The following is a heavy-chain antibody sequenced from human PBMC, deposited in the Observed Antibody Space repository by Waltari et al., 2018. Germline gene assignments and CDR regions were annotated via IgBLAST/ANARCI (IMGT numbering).Heavy chain of an antibody. CDR2: IYSGGSST. Sequence: EVQLLESGGGLVQPGGSLRLSCAASGFTFSSYAMSWVRQAPGKGLEWVSVIYSGGSSTYYAGSVKGRFTISRDNSKNTLCLQMNSLRAEDTAVYYCAKRGGLVWIDYWGQGTLVTVSS. CDR1: GFTFSSYA. D-gene: IGHD1-1*01. CDR3: AKRGGLVWIDY. V-gene: IGHV3-23*03. J-gene: IGHJ4*02.